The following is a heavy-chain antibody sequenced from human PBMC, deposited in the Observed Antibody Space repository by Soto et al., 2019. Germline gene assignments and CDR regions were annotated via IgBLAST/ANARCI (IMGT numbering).Heavy chain of an antibody. CDR3: ARVGGITPGDY. J-gene: IGHJ4*02. V-gene: IGHV1-69*13. D-gene: IGHD3-10*01. Sequence: GASVKVSCKASGYTFTSYYMHWVRQAPGQGLEWMGIIIPIFGTANYAQKFQGRVTITADESTSTAYMELSSLRSEDTAVYYCARVGGITPGDYWGQGTLVTVSS. CDR2: IIPIFGTA. CDR1: GYTFTSYY.